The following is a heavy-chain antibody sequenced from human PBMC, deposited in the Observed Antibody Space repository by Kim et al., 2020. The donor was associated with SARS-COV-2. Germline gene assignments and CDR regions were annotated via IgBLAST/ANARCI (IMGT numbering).Heavy chain of an antibody. CDR3: ARFVYDILTGYGYYYYGMDV. Sequence: SVKVSCKASGGTFSSYAISWVRQAPGQGLEWMGGIIPIFGTANYAQKFQGRVTITADESTSTAYMELSSLRSEDTAVYYCARFVYDILTGYGYYYYGMDVWGQGTTVTVSS. CDR1: GGTFSSYA. CDR2: IIPIFGTA. V-gene: IGHV1-69*13. D-gene: IGHD3-9*01. J-gene: IGHJ6*02.